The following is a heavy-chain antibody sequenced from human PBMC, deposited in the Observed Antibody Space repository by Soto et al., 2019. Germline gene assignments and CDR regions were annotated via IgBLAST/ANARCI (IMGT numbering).Heavy chain of an antibody. J-gene: IGHJ3*02. V-gene: IGHV4-31*03. CDR3: ARDHDSSGYYYVGKDAFDI. CDR2: IYYSGIT. CDR1: DSSISSGCYY. D-gene: IGHD3-22*01. Sequence: TLSVACPYSDSSISSGCYYLSLIRQHPGKGLEWIGYIYYSGITYYNPSLKSRVTISVDTSKNQFSLKLSSVTAADTAVYYCARDHDSSGYYYVGKDAFDIWGQGTMVTVPS.